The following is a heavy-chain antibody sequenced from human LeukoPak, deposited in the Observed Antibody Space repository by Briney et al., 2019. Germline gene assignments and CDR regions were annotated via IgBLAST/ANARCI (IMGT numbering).Heavy chain of an antibody. CDR2: IYHSGST. V-gene: IGHV4-38-2*01. CDR3: ARQRGRNWFDP. D-gene: IGHD3-16*01. Sequence: PSETLSLTCAVSGYFISSGYYWGWIRQPPGKGLEWIGSIYHSGSTYYNPSLKSRVTLSVDTSKNQFSLKLNSVTAADTAVYYCARQRGRNWFDPWGQGTLVTVS. CDR1: GYFISSGYY. J-gene: IGHJ5*02.